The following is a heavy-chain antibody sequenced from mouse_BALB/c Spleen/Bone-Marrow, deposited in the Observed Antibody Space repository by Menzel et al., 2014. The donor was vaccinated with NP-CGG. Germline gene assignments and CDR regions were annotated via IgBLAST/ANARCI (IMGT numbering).Heavy chain of an antibody. CDR1: GYTFTSYT. CDR2: INPSSGYT. D-gene: IGHD1-2*01. J-gene: IGHJ3*01. Sequence: VHLVESGAELAKPGASVKMSCKASGYTFTSYTIQWVKQRPGQGLEWIGYINPSSGYTDYNQKFKDKTTLTSDKSSNTAYMQLTSLTSEDSAVYFCAREDYGAWFPYWGQGTLVTVSA. CDR3: AREDYGAWFPY. V-gene: IGHV1-4*02.